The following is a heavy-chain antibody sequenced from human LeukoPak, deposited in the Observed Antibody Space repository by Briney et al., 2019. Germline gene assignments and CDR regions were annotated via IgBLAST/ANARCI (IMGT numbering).Heavy chain of an antibody. CDR2: IIPILGIA. CDR3: ARGVYYYDSSVYTVGWFDP. J-gene: IGHJ5*02. CDR1: RGTFSGYA. Sequence: GSSVKVSCKDSRGTFSGYAISWVRQAPGQGLEWMGRIIPILGIANYAQKFQGRVTITADKSTSTAYMELSSLRSEDTAVYYCARGVYYYDSSVYTVGWFDPWGQGTLVTVSS. V-gene: IGHV1-69*04. D-gene: IGHD3-22*01.